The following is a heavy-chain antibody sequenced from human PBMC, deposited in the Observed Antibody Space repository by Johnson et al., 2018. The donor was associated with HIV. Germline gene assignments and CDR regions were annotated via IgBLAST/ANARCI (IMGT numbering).Heavy chain of an antibody. CDR1: GFTFSSYA. J-gene: IGHJ3*02. CDR2: ISSNGGST. D-gene: IGHD2-21*02. V-gene: IGHV3-64*01. Sequence: VQLVESGGGFVQPGGSLRLSCAASGFTFSSYAMHWVRQAPGKGLEYVSAISSNGGSTYYANSVKGRFTISRDNSKNTLYLQMGSLRAEDMAVYYCARKVVTADDAFDIWGQGTMVTVSS. CDR3: ARKVVTADDAFDI.